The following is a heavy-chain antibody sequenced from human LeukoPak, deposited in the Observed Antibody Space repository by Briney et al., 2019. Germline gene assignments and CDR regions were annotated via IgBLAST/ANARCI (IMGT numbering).Heavy chain of an antibody. CDR1: GFTFTSSA. CDR2: IVVGSGNT. CDR3: AAIPYYDYGGIYYFDY. D-gene: IGHD4/OR15-4a*01. Sequence: SVKVSCKASGFTFTSSAMQWVRQARGQRLEWIGWIVVGSGNTNYAQKFQERVTITRDMSTGTAYMELSSLRSEDTAVYYCAAIPYYDYGGIYYFDYWGQGTLVTVSS. J-gene: IGHJ4*02. V-gene: IGHV1-58*02.